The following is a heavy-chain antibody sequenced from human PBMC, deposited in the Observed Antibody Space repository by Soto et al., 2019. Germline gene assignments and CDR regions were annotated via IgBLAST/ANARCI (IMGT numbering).Heavy chain of an antibody. V-gene: IGHV1-2*02. CDR1: GYTFTGHY. Sequence: ASVKVSCKASGYTFTGHYIHWVRQAPEQGPEWMGEIGPESGATRYAQRFQGRVTMTRDMSITTVYMELNNLRPDDTAVYYCGRGRSGQIVVFHWGQGTPVTISS. D-gene: IGHD5-12*01. CDR2: IGPESGAT. J-gene: IGHJ4*02. CDR3: GRGRSGQIVVFH.